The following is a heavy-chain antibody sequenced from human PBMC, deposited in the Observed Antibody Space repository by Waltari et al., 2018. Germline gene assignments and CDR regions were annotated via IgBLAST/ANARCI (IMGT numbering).Heavy chain of an antibody. Sequence: QVQLVESGGCVVQPGRSLRLSCAASGFTFTTYAMHWVRQAPGKGLEWVAVISYNGNIRYYADSMNGRFNISRDNSKNTLYLQMNSLRVEDTAVYYCARGTLWGGEGMDYYYYMDVWGKGTTVTISS. V-gene: IGHV3-30-3*01. J-gene: IGHJ6*03. CDR3: ARGTLWGGEGMDYYYYMDV. CDR2: ISYNGNIR. CDR1: GFTFTTYA. D-gene: IGHD3-10*01.